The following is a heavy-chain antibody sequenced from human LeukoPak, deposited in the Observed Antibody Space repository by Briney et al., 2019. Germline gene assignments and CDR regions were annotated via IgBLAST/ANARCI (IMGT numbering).Heavy chain of an antibody. CDR3: ARGFEYGSFDY. V-gene: IGHV1-2*02. Sequence: ASVKVSCKASGYTFTGYYIHWVRQAPGQGLEWMGWINPNSGGTNYAQRFQGRVTMTRDTSVSTAYMELSSLRSDDTAVYYCARGFEYGSFDYWGQGTLVTVSS. J-gene: IGHJ4*02. D-gene: IGHD2/OR15-2a*01. CDR2: INPNSGGT. CDR1: GYTFTGYY.